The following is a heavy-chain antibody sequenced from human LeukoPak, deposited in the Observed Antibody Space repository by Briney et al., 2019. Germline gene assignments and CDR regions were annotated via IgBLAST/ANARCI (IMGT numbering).Heavy chain of an antibody. J-gene: IGHJ6*03. Sequence: SETLSLTCTVSGGSISSYYWSWIRQPPGKGLEWIGYIYYSGSTNYNPSLKSRVTISVDTSKNQFPLKLSSVTAADTAVYYCARGGYSYGYYMDVWGKGTTVTVSS. CDR2: IYYSGST. D-gene: IGHD5-18*01. V-gene: IGHV4-59*01. CDR3: ARGGYSYGYYMDV. CDR1: GGSISSYY.